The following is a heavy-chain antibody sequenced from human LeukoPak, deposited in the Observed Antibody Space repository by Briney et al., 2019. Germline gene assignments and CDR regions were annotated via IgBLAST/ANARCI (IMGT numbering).Heavy chain of an antibody. D-gene: IGHD3-22*01. CDR1: GFTFSSYA. J-gene: IGHJ4*02. Sequence: GGSLRLSCAASGFTFSSYAMSWVRQAPGKGLEWVSAISGSGGSTYYADSVKGRFTISRDNSKNTLYLQMNSLRAENTAVYYCAKDVYYYDSSFFYYWGQGTLVTVSS. CDR2: ISGSGGST. CDR3: AKDVYYYDSSFFYY. V-gene: IGHV3-23*01.